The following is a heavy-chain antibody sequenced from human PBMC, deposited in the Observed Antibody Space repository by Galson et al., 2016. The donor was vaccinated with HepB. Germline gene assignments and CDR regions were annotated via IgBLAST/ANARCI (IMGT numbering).Heavy chain of an antibody. J-gene: IGHJ6*02. D-gene: IGHD3-10*01. CDR1: GFFFSNYG. Sequence: SLRLSCAASGFFFSNYGMHWVRQAPGKGLAWVSFVSYDGYSKHYADSVKGRFTISRDNSKTTMYLQMNSLRVEDTAVYYCAKDGYTSGSEYGMDVWGQGTTVTVSS. CDR2: VSYDGYSK. CDR3: AKDGYTSGSEYGMDV. V-gene: IGHV3-30*18.